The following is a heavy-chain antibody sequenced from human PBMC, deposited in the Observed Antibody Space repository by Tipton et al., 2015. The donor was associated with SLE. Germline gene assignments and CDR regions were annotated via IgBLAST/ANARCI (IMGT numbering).Heavy chain of an antibody. Sequence: SLRLSCVASGFTVRRNYMSWVRQAPGKGLEWVSIIYSGGDTYYADSVKGRFTISRDNSKNTLYLQMNRLKTEDTAVYYCARVPEFRWYFDVWGRGTLVTVSS. CDR2: IYSGGDT. CDR3: ARVPEFRWYFDV. J-gene: IGHJ2*01. CDR1: GFTVRRNY. D-gene: IGHD3-10*01. V-gene: IGHV3-53*05.